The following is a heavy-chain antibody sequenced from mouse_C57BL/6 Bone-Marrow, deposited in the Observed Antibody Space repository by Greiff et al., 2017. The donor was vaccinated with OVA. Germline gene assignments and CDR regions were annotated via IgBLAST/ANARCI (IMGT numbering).Heavy chain of an antibody. CDR1: GYTFTSYW. CDR3: ARPTGTFHYFDY. CDR2: IYPGSGST. D-gene: IGHD4-1*02. Sequence: QVQLKQPGAELVKPGASVKMSCKASGYTFTSYWITWVKQRPGQGLEWIGDIYPGSGSTNYNEKFKSKATLTVDTSSSTAYMQLSSLTSEDSAVYFCARPTGTFHYFDYWGQGTTLTVSS. V-gene: IGHV1-55*01. J-gene: IGHJ2*01.